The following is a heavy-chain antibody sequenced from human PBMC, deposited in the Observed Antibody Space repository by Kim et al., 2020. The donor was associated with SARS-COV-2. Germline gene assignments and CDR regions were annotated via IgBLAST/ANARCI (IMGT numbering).Heavy chain of an antibody. CDR3: ARDRGYSYGYYFDY. V-gene: IGHV4-38-2*02. CDR1: GYSISSGYY. J-gene: IGHJ4*02. Sequence: SETLSLTCTVSGYSISSGYYWGWIRQPPGKGLEWIGSIYHSGSTYYNPSLKSRVTISVDTSKNQFSLKLSSVTAADTAVYYCARDRGYSYGYYFDYWGQGTLVTVSS. D-gene: IGHD5-18*01. CDR2: IYHSGST.